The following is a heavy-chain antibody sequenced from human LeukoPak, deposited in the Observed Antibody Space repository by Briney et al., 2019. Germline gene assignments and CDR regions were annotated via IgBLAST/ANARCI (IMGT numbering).Heavy chain of an antibody. V-gene: IGHV3-33*01. CDR3: ARGNYDFWSGYYNAGYFDY. J-gene: IGHJ4*02. CDR1: GFTFSSYG. D-gene: IGHD3-3*01. CDR2: IWYDGSNK. Sequence: GGSLRLSCAASGFTFSSYGMHWVRQAPGKGLEWVAVIWYDGSNKYHADSVKGRFTISRDNSKNTLYLQMNSLRAEDTAVYYCARGNYDFWSGYYNAGYFDYWGQGTLVTVSS.